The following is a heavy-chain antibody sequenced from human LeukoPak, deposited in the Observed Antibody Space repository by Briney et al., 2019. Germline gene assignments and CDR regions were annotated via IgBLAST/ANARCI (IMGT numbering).Heavy chain of an antibody. CDR1: GFTFSSYG. CDR3: ARLKYGSGSYSPYYMDV. J-gene: IGHJ6*03. Sequence: GGSLRLSCAASGFTFSSYGMHWVRQAPGKGLEWVAVISYDGSNKYYADSVKGRFTISRDNSKNTLYLQMNSLRAEDTAVYYCARLKYGSGSYSPYYMDVWGKGTTVTVSS. CDR2: ISYDGSNK. V-gene: IGHV3-30*03. D-gene: IGHD3-10*01.